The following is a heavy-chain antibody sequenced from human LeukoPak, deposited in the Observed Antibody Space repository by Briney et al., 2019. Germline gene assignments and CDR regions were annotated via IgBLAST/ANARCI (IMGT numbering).Heavy chain of an antibody. CDR2: ISSSSSTI. CDR3: ARDQPADSRDGYNYPVAFDI. J-gene: IGHJ3*02. CDR1: GFTFSSYS. Sequence: GGSLRLSCAASGFTFSSYSMNWVRQAPGKGLEWVSYISSSSSTIYYADSVKGRFTISRDNAKNSLYLQMNSLRAEDTAVYYCARDQPADSRDGYNYPVAFDIWGQGTMVTVSS. D-gene: IGHD5-24*01. V-gene: IGHV3-48*04.